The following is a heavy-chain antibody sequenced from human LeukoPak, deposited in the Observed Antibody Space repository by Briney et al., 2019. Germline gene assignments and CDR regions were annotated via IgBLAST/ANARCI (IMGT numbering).Heavy chain of an antibody. CDR2: IYYSGST. J-gene: IGHJ6*03. V-gene: IGHV4-59*11. CDR3: ARDHGPYYDFWSGYYPGYMDV. CDR1: GGSISSHY. D-gene: IGHD3-3*01. Sequence: SETLSLTCTVSGGSISSHYWSWIRQPPGKGLELIGYIYYSGSTNYNPSLKSRVTISVDTSKNKFSLKLSSVTAADTAVYYCARDHGPYYDFWSGYYPGYMDVWGKGTTVTVSS.